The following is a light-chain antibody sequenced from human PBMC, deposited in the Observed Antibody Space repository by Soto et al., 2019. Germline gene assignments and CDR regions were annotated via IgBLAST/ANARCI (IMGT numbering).Light chain of an antibody. CDR1: SSDVGIYNL. J-gene: IGLJ1*01. CDR3: CSYAGSSTYV. Sequence: QSALTQPASVSGSPGQSITISCIGTSSDVGIYNLVSWYQQYPGKAPKLMIFEASKRPSGVSNRFSGSKSGNTASLTISGLQADDEADYFCCSYAGSSTYVFGSGTKLTVL. V-gene: IGLV2-23*01. CDR2: EAS.